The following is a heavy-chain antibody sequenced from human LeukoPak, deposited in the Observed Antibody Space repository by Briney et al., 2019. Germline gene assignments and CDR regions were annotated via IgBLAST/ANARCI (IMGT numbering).Heavy chain of an antibody. CDR1: GFTFHQYA. CDR3: AKDKAPLYSGYDWDLDF. J-gene: IGHJ4*02. D-gene: IGHD5-12*01. Sequence: PGRSLRLSCAASGFTFHQYAMHWVRQVPGKGLEWVSGISWNSATIRYADSVKGRFTISRDNAKNSVHLQMNSLRAEDTALYYCAKDKAPLYSGYDWDLDFWGQGTLVTVSS. V-gene: IGHV3-9*01. CDR2: ISWNSATI.